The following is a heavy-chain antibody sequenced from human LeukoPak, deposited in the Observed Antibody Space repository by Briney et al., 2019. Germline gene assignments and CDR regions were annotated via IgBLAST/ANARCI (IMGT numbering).Heavy chain of an antibody. CDR1: GFTFSTYW. CDR3: ARGSTTVTTKDWFDP. J-gene: IGHJ5*02. V-gene: IGHV3-74*03. Sequence: ARSLRLSCAASGFTFSTYWMHWVRQVQGKGLVWVARINTYGTSTTYGESVEGRFTITRDNAKNTVDLELNSLRDDDTAVYYCARGSTTVTTKDWFDPWGQGTQVTVSS. CDR2: INTYGTST. D-gene: IGHD4-17*01.